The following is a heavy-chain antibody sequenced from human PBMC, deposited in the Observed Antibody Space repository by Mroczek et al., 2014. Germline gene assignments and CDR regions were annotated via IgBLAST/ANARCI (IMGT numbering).Heavy chain of an antibody. D-gene: IGHD3-22*01. V-gene: IGHV4-61*02. Sequence: QVQLQQWGPGLVKPSQTLSLTCTVSGGSISSGSYYWSWIRQPAGKGLEWIGRIYTSGSTNYNPSLKSRVTMSVDTSKNQFSLKLSSVTAADTAVYYCARTGNTYYYDSTGDWYFDLWGLAPWSTVSS. CDR1: GGSISSGSYY. CDR3: ARTGNTYYYDSTGDWYFDL. J-gene: IGHJ2*01. CDR2: IYTSGST.